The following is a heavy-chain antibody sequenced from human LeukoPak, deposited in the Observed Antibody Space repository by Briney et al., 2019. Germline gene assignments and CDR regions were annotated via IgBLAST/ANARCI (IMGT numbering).Heavy chain of an antibody. J-gene: IGHJ4*02. Sequence: ASVKVSCKASGYTFTSYGISWVRQAPGQGLEWMGWISAYNGNTNYAQKPQGRVTMTTDTSTSTAYMELRSLRSDDTAVYYCARDYQILGYCSGGSCFPADYWGQGTLVTVSS. CDR2: ISAYNGNT. D-gene: IGHD2-15*01. V-gene: IGHV1-18*04. CDR1: GYTFTSYG. CDR3: ARDYQILGYCSGGSCFPADY.